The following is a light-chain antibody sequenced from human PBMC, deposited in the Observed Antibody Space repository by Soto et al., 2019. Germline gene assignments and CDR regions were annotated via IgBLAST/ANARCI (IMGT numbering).Light chain of an antibody. Sequence: DIQMTQSPPSLSASVGDSVTITCRASQGISYYLAWYQQRPGKVPKLLVYDASTLQSGVPTRFIGGGSGTDFSLTINSLQPEDFGTYYCQNYKSAPFTFGPGTKVDL. CDR1: QGISYY. V-gene: IGKV1-27*01. CDR3: QNYKSAPFT. J-gene: IGKJ3*01. CDR2: DAS.